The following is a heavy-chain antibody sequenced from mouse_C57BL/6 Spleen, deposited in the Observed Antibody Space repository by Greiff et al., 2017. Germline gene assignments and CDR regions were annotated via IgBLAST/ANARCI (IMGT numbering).Heavy chain of an antibody. CDR3: ARDFRAYYGNYYAMDY. CDR2: INPSNGGT. D-gene: IGHD2-10*01. V-gene: IGHV1-53*01. J-gene: IGHJ4*01. Sequence: QVQLQQPGTELVKPGASVKLSCKASGYTFTSYWMHWVKQRPGQGLVWIGNINPSNGGTNYNEKFKSKATLTVDKSSRTAYMQLSSLTSEDSAVYYCARDFRAYYGNYYAMDYWGQGTSVTVSS. CDR1: GYTFTSYW.